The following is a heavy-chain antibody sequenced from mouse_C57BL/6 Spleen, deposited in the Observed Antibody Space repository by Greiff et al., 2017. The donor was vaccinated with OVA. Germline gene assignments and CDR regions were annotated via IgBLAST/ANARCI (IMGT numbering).Heavy chain of an antibody. V-gene: IGHV1-26*01. J-gene: IGHJ3*01. CDR3: ARSLITTVVEHFAY. CDR1: GYTFTDYY. Sequence: EVQLQQSGPELVKPGASVKISCKASGYTFTDYYMNWVKQSHGKSLEWIGDINPNNGGTSYNQKFKGKATLTVDKSSSTAYMELRSLTSEDSAVYYCARSLITTVVEHFAYWGQGTLVTASA. D-gene: IGHD1-1*01. CDR2: INPNNGGT.